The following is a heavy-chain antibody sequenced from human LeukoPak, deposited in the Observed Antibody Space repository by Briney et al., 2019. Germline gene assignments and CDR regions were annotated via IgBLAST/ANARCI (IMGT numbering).Heavy chain of an antibody. CDR2: VHHSGRT. CDR3: ARLLAGGKFVYGTINWFDP. D-gene: IGHD1/OR15-1a*01. CDR1: GYYISSDYY. J-gene: IGHJ5*02. V-gene: IGHV4-38-2*02. Sequence: SDTLSLTCTVSGYYISSDYYWGWIRQPPGKGLEWIGIVHHSGRTYYNPSLKSHDTISEDPSKNQFSLKLSSLTAAGTAVYYCARLLAGGKFVYGTINWFDPWGQGTLVTVFS.